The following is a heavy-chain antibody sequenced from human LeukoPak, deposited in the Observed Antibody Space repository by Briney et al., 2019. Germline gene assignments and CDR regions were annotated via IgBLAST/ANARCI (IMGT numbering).Heavy chain of an antibody. Sequence: KPSETLSLTCTVSGGSISSYYWSWIRQPAGKGLEWIGCIYTSGSTNYNPSLKSRVTMSVDTSKNQFSLKLSSVTAADTAVYYCARVEGIVGAQGAFDIWGQGTMVTVSS. V-gene: IGHV4-4*07. CDR1: GGSISSYY. CDR3: ARVEGIVGAQGAFDI. J-gene: IGHJ3*02. CDR2: IYTSGST. D-gene: IGHD1-26*01.